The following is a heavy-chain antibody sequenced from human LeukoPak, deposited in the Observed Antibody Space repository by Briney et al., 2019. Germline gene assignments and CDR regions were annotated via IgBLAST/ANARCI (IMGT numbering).Heavy chain of an antibody. V-gene: IGHV4-30-2*01. CDR3: ARDSFGNYDY. J-gene: IGHJ4*02. Sequence: SQTLSLTCAVSGGSISSGGYSWSWIRQPPGKGLEWIGYIYHSGSTYYNPSLKSRVTISVDRSKNQFSLKLSSVTAADTAVYYCARDSFGNYDYWGQGTLVTVSS. CDR1: GGSISSGGYS. D-gene: IGHD3-10*01. CDR2: IYHSGST.